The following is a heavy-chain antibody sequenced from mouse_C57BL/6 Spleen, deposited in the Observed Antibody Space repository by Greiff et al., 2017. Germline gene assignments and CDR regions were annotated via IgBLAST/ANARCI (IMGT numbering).Heavy chain of an antibody. CDR2: ISSGSSTI. V-gene: IGHV5-17*01. CDR3: ARPGGYESFAY. Sequence: EVQLVESGGGLVKPGGSLKLSCAASGFTFSDYGMHWVRQAPEKGLEWVAYISSGSSTIYYADTVKGRFTISRDNAKNTLFLQMTSLRSEDTAMYYCARPGGYESFAYWGQGTLVTVSA. J-gene: IGHJ3*01. CDR1: GFTFSDYG. D-gene: IGHD2-2*01.